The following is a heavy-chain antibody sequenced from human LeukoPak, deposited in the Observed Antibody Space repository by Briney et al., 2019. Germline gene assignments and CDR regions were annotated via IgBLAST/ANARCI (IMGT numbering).Heavy chain of an antibody. V-gene: IGHV4-34*01. CDR1: GGSXSXYY. Sequence: PSETLSLTCAVYGGSXSXYYWSWIRQPPGKGLXXXGEINHSXXXXXXXXXXXXXXXSXDTSXNQFSLKLSSVTAADTAVYYCARSRDIHDAFDIWGQGTMVTVSS. D-gene: IGHD2-15*01. J-gene: IGHJ3*02. CDR2: INHSXXX. CDR3: ARSRDIHDAFDI.